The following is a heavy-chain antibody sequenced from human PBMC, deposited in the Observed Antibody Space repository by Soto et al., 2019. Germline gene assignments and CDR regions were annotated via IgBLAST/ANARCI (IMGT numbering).Heavy chain of an antibody. J-gene: IGHJ4*02. V-gene: IGHV4-34*01. CDR1: GGSFSGYY. CDR3: ARGAEIGASY. CDR2: INHSGST. Sequence: SETLSLTCAVYGGSFSGYYWSWIRQPPGKGLEWIGEINHSGSTNYNPSLKSRVTISVDTSKNQFSLKLSSVTAADTAVYYCARGAEIGASYWGQGTLVTVSS. D-gene: IGHD3-22*01.